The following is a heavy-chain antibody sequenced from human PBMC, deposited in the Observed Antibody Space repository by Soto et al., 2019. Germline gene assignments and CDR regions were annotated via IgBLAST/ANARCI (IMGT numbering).Heavy chain of an antibody. CDR2: IIPIFGTA. Sequence: ASVKVSCKASGGTFSSYAISWVRQAPGQGLEWMGGIIPIFGTANYAQKFQGRVTITADESTSTAYTELSSLRSEDTAVYYCASPPVGYDIEYGMDVWGQGTTVTVSS. D-gene: IGHD3-9*01. CDR1: GGTFSSYA. V-gene: IGHV1-69*13. J-gene: IGHJ6*02. CDR3: ASPPVGYDIEYGMDV.